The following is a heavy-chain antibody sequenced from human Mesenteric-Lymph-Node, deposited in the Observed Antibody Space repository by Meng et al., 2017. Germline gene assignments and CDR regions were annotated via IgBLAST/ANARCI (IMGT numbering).Heavy chain of an antibody. CDR3: AKDRAPGSSSDAFDI. Sequence: GGSLRLSCVASGVSFTDAWMSWVRQAPGKGLEWVSAISGSGGSTYYADSVKGRFTISRDNSKNTLYLQMNSLRAEDTAVYYCAKDRAPGSSSDAFDIWGQGTMVTVSS. CDR2: ISGSGGST. V-gene: IGHV3-23*01. D-gene: IGHD2-15*01. J-gene: IGHJ3*02. CDR1: GVSFTDAW.